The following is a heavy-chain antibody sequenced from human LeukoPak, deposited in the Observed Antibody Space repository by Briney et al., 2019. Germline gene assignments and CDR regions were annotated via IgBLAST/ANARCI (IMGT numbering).Heavy chain of an antibody. D-gene: IGHD2-21*01. J-gene: IGHJ6*03. CDR2: IYATGST. V-gene: IGHV4-4*07. CDR1: GGTISRYY. CDR3: AKEADCGGECYTGNYYYYMDV. Sequence: PSETLSLTCTVSGGTISRYYWSWLRQPAGKGLEWIGRIYATGSTNYNPSLKSRVTMSVDRSKNQFSLNLNSVTAADTALYYCAKEADCGGECYTGNYYYYMDVWGKGTTVTVSS.